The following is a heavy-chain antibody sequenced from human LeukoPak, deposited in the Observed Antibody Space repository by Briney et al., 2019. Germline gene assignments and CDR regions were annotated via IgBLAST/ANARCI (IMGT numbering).Heavy chain of an antibody. V-gene: IGHV1-18*01. D-gene: IGHD1-7*01. CDR1: GYTFTSYG. CDR3: ARVQLELHWFDP. CDR2: ISAYNGNT. J-gene: IGHJ5*02. Sequence: ASVKVSCKASGYTFTSYGISWVRQALGQGLEWMGWISAYNGNTNYAQKLQGRVTMTTDTSTSTAYMELRSLRSDDTAVYYCARVQLELHWFDPWGQGTLVTVSS.